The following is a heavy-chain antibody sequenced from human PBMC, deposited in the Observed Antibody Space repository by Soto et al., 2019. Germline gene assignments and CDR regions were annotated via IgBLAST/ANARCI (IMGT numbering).Heavy chain of an antibody. CDR3: AKSVGHYDILTGRQFIDY. CDR1: GFTFSSYG. CDR2: ISYDGSNK. V-gene: IGHV3-30*18. J-gene: IGHJ4*02. D-gene: IGHD3-9*01. Sequence: PGGSLRLSCAASGFTFSSYGMHWVRQAPGKGLEWVAVISYDGSNKYYADSVKGRFTISRDNSKNTLYLQMNSLRAEDTAVYYCAKSVGHYDILTGRQFIDYWGQGTLVTVSS.